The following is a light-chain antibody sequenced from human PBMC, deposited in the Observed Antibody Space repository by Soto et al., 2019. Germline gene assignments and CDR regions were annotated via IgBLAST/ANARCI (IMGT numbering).Light chain of an antibody. J-gene: IGLJ3*02. V-gene: IGLV2-14*01. CDR2: DVT. CDR1: SSDVGGYNY. CDR3: SSYTTSDTLM. Sequence: QSAPTQPASVSGSPGQSITISCSGTSSDVGGYNYVSWYQQDPGKAPKLIIYDVTSRPSGISNRFSGSKSGNTASLTISGLQAEDEADYYCSSYTTSDTLMFGGGTKLTVL.